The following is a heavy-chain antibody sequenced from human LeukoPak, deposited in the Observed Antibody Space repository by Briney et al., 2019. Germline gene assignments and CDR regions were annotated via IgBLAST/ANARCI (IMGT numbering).Heavy chain of an antibody. CDR2: INHSGST. CDR3: ASSVYGDPEDY. CDR1: GGSFSGYY. J-gene: IGHJ4*02. V-gene: IGHV4-34*01. Sequence: SETLSLTCGVYGGSFSGYYWSWIRQPPGKGLEWIGEINHSGSTNYNPSLKSRVTISVDTSKNQFSLKLSSVTAADTAVYYCASSVYGDPEDYWGQGTLVTVSS. D-gene: IGHD4-17*01.